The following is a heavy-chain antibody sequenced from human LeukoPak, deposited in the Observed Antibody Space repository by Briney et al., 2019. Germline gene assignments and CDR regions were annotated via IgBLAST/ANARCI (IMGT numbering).Heavy chain of an antibody. CDR1: GGSFGGYY. V-gene: IGHV4-34*01. D-gene: IGHD4-23*01. CDR2: INHSGST. Sequence: SETLSLTCAVYGGSFGGYYWSWIRQPPGKGLEWIGEINHSGSTNYNPSLKSRVTISVDTSKNQFSLKLSSVTAADTAVYYCAREPSDYGGNLYYFDYWGQGTLVTVSS. CDR3: AREPSDYGGNLYYFDY. J-gene: IGHJ4*02.